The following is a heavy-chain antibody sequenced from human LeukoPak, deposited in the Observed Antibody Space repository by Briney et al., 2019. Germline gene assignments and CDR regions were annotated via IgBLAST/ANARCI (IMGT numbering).Heavy chain of an antibody. Sequence: ASVKVSCKPSGYTFNTYGITWVRQAPGQGLEWMGIINPSGGSTSYAQKFQGRVTMTRNTSTSTVYMELSSLRSEDTAVYYCARGRIVVRNLFDPWGQGTLVTVSS. J-gene: IGHJ5*02. CDR3: ARGRIVVRNLFDP. V-gene: IGHV1-46*02. CDR2: INPSGGST. CDR1: GYTFNTYG. D-gene: IGHD3-22*01.